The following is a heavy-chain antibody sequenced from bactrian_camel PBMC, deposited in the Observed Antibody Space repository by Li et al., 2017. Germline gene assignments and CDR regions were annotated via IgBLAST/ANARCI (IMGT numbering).Heavy chain of an antibody. D-gene: IGHD3*01. J-gene: IGHJ4*01. V-gene: IGHV3-1*01. CDR3: AKTNVFPSDQNSYAV. Sequence: DVQLVESGGGLVQPGGTLTLSCVASGFDFDYWPMAWVRQVPGKTLEWVADITSDGRTTKYSEICEGRFVISRDNVKMILYLQLNSLKTEDTAIYYCAKTNVFPSDQNSYAVRGQGTQVTVS. CDR1: GFDFDYWP. CDR2: ITSDGRTT.